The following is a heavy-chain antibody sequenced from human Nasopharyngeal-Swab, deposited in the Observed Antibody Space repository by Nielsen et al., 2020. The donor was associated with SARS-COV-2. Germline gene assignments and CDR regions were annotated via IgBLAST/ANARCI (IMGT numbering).Heavy chain of an antibody. J-gene: IGHJ4*02. Sequence: GGSLRLSCAASGFTSSSYGMHWVRQAPGKGLEWVAVIWYDGSNKYYADSVKGRFTISRDNSKNTLYLQMNSLRAEDTAVYYCARDGAVGATTGVDYWGQGTLVTVSS. CDR2: IWYDGSNK. CDR3: ARDGAVGATTGVDY. D-gene: IGHD1-26*01. CDR1: GFTSSSYG. V-gene: IGHV3-33*01.